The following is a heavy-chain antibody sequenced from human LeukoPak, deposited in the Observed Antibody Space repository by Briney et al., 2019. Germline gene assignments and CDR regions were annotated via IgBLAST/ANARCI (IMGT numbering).Heavy chain of an antibody. J-gene: IGHJ5*02. D-gene: IGHD4-17*01. CDR3: ASYGDFHPT. CDR1: GFTFSPSW. V-gene: IGHV3-74*01. CDR2: IKNDGSVT. Sequence: PGGSLRLSCAASGFTFSPSWMHWVRQVPGKGLVWVSRIKNDGSVTTYADSVKGRFTISRDNAKKTLYLQMNSLRAEDTAVYYCASYGDFHPTWGQGTLVTVSS.